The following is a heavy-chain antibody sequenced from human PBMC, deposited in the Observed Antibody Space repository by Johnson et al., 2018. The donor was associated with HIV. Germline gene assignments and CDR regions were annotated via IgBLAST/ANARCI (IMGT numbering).Heavy chain of an antibody. D-gene: IGHD1-14*01. J-gene: IGHJ3*02. CDR2: IQSGSKV. Sequence: VQLVESEGGLVQPGGSLRLSCTASGFTVSSNYMSWVRQAPGTGLKWVAIIQSGSKVYYADSVKGRFTISRDNAKNSLYLQMNSLRAEDTAVYYCATRDPTHRPGVFDIWGQGTMVTVSS. CDR3: ATRDPTHRPGVFDI. V-gene: IGHV3-66*01. CDR1: GFTVSSNY.